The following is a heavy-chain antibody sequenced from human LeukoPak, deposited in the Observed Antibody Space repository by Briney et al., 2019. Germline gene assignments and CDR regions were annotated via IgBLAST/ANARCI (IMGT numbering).Heavy chain of an antibody. CDR2: INHSGST. CDR1: GGSFSGYY. D-gene: IGHD6-13*01. Sequence: SETLSLTCAVYGGSFSGYYWSWIRQPPGKGLEWIGEINHSGSTNYNPSLKSRVTISIDTSKNQFSLKLSSVTAADTAVYYCARGLGGEYSSGWYDYWGQGTLVTVSS. V-gene: IGHV4-34*01. CDR3: ARGLGGEYSSGWYDY. J-gene: IGHJ4*02.